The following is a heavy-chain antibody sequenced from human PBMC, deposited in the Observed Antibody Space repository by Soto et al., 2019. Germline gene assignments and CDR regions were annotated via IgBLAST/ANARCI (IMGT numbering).Heavy chain of an antibody. V-gene: IGHV3-7*05. CDR3: ARDLVDYVWGSYREPLYYYYYGMDV. CDR2: IKQDGSEK. CDR1: GFTFSSYW. J-gene: IGHJ6*02. Sequence: GGSLRLSCAASGFTFSSYWMSWVRQAPGKGLEWVANIKQDGSEKYYVDSVKGRFTISRDNAKNSLYLQMNSLRAEDTAVYYCARDLVDYVWGSYREPLYYYYYGMDVWGQGTTVTVS. D-gene: IGHD3-16*02.